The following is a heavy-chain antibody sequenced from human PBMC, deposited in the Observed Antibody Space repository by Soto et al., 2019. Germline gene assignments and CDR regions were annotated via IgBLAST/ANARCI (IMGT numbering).Heavy chain of an antibody. CDR3: ASKPTTGDTYLWIDL. CDR2: IFDSGST. D-gene: IGHD2-21*01. Sequence: QLQLLESGQGLVKASETLSLTCTVSGGSISTSRSYLAWIRQPPGKGLAWLANIFDSGSTYDNPSLAIRVTGSVATSKTEFSLKLRSVTAADTAVYYCASKPTTGDTYLWIDLWGQGTLVTVSS. V-gene: IGHV4-39*01. J-gene: IGHJ5*02. CDR1: GGSISTSRSY.